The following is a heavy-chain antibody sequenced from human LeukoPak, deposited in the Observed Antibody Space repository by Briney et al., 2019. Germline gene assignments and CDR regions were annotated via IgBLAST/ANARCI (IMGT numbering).Heavy chain of an antibody. D-gene: IGHD5-24*01. V-gene: IGHV4-59*08. Sequence: SETLSLTCNVSGGSFSSYYWSWIRQPPGKGREGIGYIYYSGRTNYNPSLKSRVTISVDTSKNQLSLKLSSVTAADTAVYYCARGGRDGYTLYPFDYWGQGTLVTVSS. CDR2: IYYSGRT. CDR1: GGSFSSYY. J-gene: IGHJ4*02. CDR3: ARGGRDGYTLYPFDY.